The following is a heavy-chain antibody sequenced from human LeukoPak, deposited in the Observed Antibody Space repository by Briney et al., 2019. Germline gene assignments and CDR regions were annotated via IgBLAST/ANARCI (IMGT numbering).Heavy chain of an antibody. V-gene: IGHV4-4*07. Sequence: SGTLSLTCTVSGGSISSYYWSWIRQPAGKGLEWIGRIYTSGSTNYNPSLKSRVTMSVDTSKNQFSLKLSSVTAADTAVHYCARDSLGTLWFGEFFDYWGQGTLVTVSS. D-gene: IGHD3-10*01. J-gene: IGHJ4*02. CDR1: GGSISSYY. CDR3: ARDSLGTLWFGEFFDY. CDR2: IYTSGST.